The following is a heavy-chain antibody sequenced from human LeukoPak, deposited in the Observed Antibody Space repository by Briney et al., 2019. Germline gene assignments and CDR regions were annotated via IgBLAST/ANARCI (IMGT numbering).Heavy chain of an antibody. CDR3: SRDPRVLDY. V-gene: IGHV3-11*01. CDR2: IGPSGNFI. Sequence: GGSLRLSCEASGFTFSDSYMSWLRQPPGKGLESISYIGPSGNFINYADSVKGRFTISRDNAKKSLYLQINSLRAEDTAVYYCSRDPRVLDYWGQGALVTVSS. CDR1: GFTFSDSY. J-gene: IGHJ4*02.